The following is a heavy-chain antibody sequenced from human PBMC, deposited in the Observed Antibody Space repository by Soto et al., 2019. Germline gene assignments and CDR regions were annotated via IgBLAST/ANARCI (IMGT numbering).Heavy chain of an antibody. Sequence: PGGSLRLSCAASGFTFSGYAMSWVRQAPGKGLEWVSAISVSGGSTYYADSVKGRFTISRDNSKNTLYLQMNSLRAEDTAVYYCAKVQYSGSPFDYWGQGTLVTVSS. V-gene: IGHV3-23*01. J-gene: IGHJ4*02. CDR2: ISVSGGST. CDR1: GFTFSGYA. CDR3: AKVQYSGSPFDY. D-gene: IGHD1-26*01.